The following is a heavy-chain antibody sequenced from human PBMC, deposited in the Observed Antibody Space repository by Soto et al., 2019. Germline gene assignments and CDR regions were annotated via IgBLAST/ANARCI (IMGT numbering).Heavy chain of an antibody. CDR3: AKSSSWPYFDY. Sequence: VQLVESGGGLVQPGGSLRLSCAASGFTFSSYGMHWVRQAPGKGLEWVAVISYDGSNKYYADSVKGRFTISRDNSKNTLYLQMNSLRAEDTAVYYCAKSSSWPYFDYWGQGTLVTVSS. CDR2: ISYDGSNK. J-gene: IGHJ4*02. CDR1: GFTFSSYG. V-gene: IGHV3-30*18. D-gene: IGHD6-13*01.